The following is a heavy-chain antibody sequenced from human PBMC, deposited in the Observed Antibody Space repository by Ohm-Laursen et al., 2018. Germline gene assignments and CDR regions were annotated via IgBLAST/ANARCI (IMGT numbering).Heavy chain of an antibody. CDR2: ITVNGDNT. J-gene: IGHJ4*02. CDR3: EGKGPQQLY. D-gene: IGHD6-13*01. V-gene: IGHV3-23*01. Sequence: SLRFSCTASGFIFSSYAMSWVRQAPGKGLEWVSAITVNGDNTFYADSVKGRFTISRDNSKNTLYLQMNSLTAEDTAAYYCEGKGPQQLYWGQGTLVTVSS. CDR1: GFIFSSYA.